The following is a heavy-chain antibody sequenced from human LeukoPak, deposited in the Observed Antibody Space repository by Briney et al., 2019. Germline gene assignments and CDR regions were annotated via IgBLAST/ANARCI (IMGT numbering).Heavy chain of an antibody. Sequence: SETLSLTFTVSGGSISGWYWSWIRQPPGKGLEWIGNIYGSGYTNYNPSLKSRVTISVDRSKNQFSLKLSSVTAADTAVYYCARTDGYVEYWGQGTLVTVSS. V-gene: IGHV4-59*08. D-gene: IGHD5-24*01. CDR2: IYGSGYT. CDR1: GGSISGWY. CDR3: ARTDGYVEY. J-gene: IGHJ4*02.